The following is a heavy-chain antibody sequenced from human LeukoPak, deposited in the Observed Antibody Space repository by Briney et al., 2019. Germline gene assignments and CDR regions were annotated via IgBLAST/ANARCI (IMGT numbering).Heavy chain of an antibody. CDR2: IKSKTDGGTI. CDR3: TTDPTMIVVVIDY. D-gene: IGHD3-22*01. V-gene: IGHV3-15*01. J-gene: IGHJ4*02. CDR1: GFTFSNAW. Sequence: KTGGSLRLSCAVSGFTFSNAWMTWVRQAPGKGLEWVGRIKSKTDGGTIDYTASVKGRFTISRDDSKNTLYLQMNSLKTEDTAVYYCTTDPTMIVVVIDYWGQGTLVTVSS.